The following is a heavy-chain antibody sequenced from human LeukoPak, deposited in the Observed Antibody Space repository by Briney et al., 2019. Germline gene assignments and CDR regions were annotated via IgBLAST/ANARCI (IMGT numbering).Heavy chain of an antibody. Sequence: GGSLRLSCAASGFTFSDYYMSWVRQAPGKGLEWVAVIWYDGSNKYYADSVKGRFTISRDNSKNTLYLQMNSLRAEDTAVYYCARDHYYGSGSYAFDIWGQGTMVTVSS. CDR2: IWYDGSNK. D-gene: IGHD3-10*01. J-gene: IGHJ3*02. CDR1: GFTFSDYY. CDR3: ARDHYYGSGSYAFDI. V-gene: IGHV3-33*08.